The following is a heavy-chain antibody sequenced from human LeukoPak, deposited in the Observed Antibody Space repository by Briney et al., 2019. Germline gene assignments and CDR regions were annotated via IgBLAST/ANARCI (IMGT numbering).Heavy chain of an antibody. V-gene: IGHV4-59*01. CDR2: IYYSGST. CDR3: ASSPYDSSGYSNWFDP. Sequence: PSETLSLTCTVSGGSISSYYWSWIRQPPGKGLEWIGYIYYSGSTNYNPSLKSRVTISVDTSKNQFSLKLSSVTAADTAVYYCASSPYDSSGYSNWFDPWGQGTLVTVSS. J-gene: IGHJ5*02. D-gene: IGHD3-22*01. CDR1: GGSISSYY.